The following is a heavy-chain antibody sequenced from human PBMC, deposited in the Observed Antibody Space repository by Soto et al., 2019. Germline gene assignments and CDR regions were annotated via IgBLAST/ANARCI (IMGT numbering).Heavy chain of an antibody. CDR3: ASEWTATYFAS. Sequence: QVQLVQSGTVVQRRGSSVKVSCQASGGTFSSHGMAWVRQAPGQGLEWMGGISPTFGTPTYAPKFQGRVTIHAATSTNTAYRQMSAPRADDATDYYCASEWTATYFASWGQGTLVTVSS. D-gene: IGHD2-21*01. J-gene: IGHJ5*02. CDR2: ISPTFGTP. CDR1: GGTFSSHG. V-gene: IGHV1-69*06.